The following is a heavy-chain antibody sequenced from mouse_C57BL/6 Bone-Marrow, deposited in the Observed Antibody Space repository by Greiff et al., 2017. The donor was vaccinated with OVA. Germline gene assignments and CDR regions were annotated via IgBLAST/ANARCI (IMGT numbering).Heavy chain of an antibody. CDR2: INPSTGGT. CDR3: ARGRRDFDY. CDR1: GYSFTGYY. V-gene: IGHV1-42*01. Sequence: VQLKESGPELVKPGASVKISCKASGYSFTGYYMNWVKQSPEKSLEWIGEINPSTGGTTYNQKFKAKATLTVDKSSSTAYMQLKSLTSEDSAVYYCARGRRDFDYWGQGTTLTVSS. J-gene: IGHJ2*01.